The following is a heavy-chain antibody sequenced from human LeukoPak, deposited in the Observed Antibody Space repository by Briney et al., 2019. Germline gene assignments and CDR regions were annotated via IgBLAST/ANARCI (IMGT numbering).Heavy chain of an antibody. Sequence: PGGSLRLSCAASGFIFSSAWVTWVRQAPGKGLEWVGHIKNKTNGGATDYAAPVKGRFIISRDDSKNTLYLQMNSLRTEDSAVYYCARAFCSSTSCYQGPFDFWGQGTLVTVSS. CDR3: ARAFCSSTSCYQGPFDF. V-gene: IGHV3-15*01. J-gene: IGHJ4*02. D-gene: IGHD2-2*01. CDR1: GFIFSSAW. CDR2: IKNKTNGGAT.